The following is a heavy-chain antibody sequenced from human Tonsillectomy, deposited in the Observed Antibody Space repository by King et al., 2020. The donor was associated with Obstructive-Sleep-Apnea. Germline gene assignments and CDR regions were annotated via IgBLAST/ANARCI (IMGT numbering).Heavy chain of an antibody. CDR2: IRYDAGDR. Sequence: VQLVESGGGVVQPGRSLRLSCAASGFTFSNYGMHWVRQAPGKGLEWVAFIRYDAGDRNYGDSVKGRFTISRDNSKNTLYLQMNSLRPEDTAVYYCAKEGAECRTTSCYSWYFDYWGQGTLVTVSS. D-gene: IGHD2-2*01. CDR1: GFTFSNYG. CDR3: AKEGAECRTTSCYSWYFDY. J-gene: IGHJ4*02. V-gene: IGHV3-30*02.